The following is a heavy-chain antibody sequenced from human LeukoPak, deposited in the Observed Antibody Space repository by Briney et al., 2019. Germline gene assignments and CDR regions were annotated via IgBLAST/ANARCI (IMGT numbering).Heavy chain of an antibody. CDR3: AKERSSRWYVNSLDY. CDR2: ISGGGEST. D-gene: IGHD6-13*01. Sequence: GGSLRLSCAASRFTFSTYAMSWVRQAPGKGLEWVSGISGGGESTYYADSVKGRLTISRDNSKKTLYLQMNSLRADDTAVYYCAKERSSRWYVNSLDYWGQGTLVTVSS. J-gene: IGHJ4*02. CDR1: RFTFSTYA. V-gene: IGHV3-23*01.